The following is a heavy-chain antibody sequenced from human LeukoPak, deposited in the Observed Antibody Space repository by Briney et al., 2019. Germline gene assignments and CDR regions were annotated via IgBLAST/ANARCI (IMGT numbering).Heavy chain of an antibody. CDR2: IIPIFGTA. V-gene: IGHV1-69*05. Sequence: GASVKVSCKASGGTFSSYAISWVRQAPGQGLEWMGGIIPIFGTANYAQKFQGRVTITTDESTSTAYMELSSLRSEDTAVYYCARSQMISSSSLFYYYYYYMDVWGKGTTVTVSS. J-gene: IGHJ6*03. CDR3: ARSQMISSSSLFYYYYYYMDV. D-gene: IGHD6-6*01. CDR1: GGTFSSYA.